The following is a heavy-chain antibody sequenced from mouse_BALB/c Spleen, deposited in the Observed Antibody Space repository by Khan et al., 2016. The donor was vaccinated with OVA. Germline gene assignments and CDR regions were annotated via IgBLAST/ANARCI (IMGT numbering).Heavy chain of an antibody. CDR3: ASHLTGSFAY. J-gene: IGHJ3*01. CDR1: GFIFSSYS. D-gene: IGHD4-1*01. CDR2: ISSGGDHT. V-gene: IGHV5-6*01. Sequence: EVQLVESGGDLVKPGGSLKLSCAASGFIFSSYSMSWVHQTPDKRLEWVATISSGGDHTYYPDNVKGRFTISRDNAKNTLYLQMNSLKSEDTAMYYCASHLTGSFAYWGQGTLVTVSA.